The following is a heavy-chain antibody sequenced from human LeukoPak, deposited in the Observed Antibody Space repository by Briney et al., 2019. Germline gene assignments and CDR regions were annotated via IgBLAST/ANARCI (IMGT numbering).Heavy chain of an antibody. Sequence: TSGTLSLTCTVSGYSISSGYYWGWIRQPPGKGLEWIGSIYHSGSTYYNPSLKSRVTMSVDTSKNQFSLKLSSVTAADTAVYYCARAHSHYSSRGLDYWGQGTLVTVSS. CDR1: GYSISSGYY. CDR3: ARAHSHYSSRGLDY. J-gene: IGHJ4*02. V-gene: IGHV4-38-2*02. CDR2: IYHSGST. D-gene: IGHD6-13*01.